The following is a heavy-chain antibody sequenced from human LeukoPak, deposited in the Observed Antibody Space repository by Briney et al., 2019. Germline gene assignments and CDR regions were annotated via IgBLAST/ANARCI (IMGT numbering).Heavy chain of an antibody. CDR2: IYYSGST. CDR1: GGSISSSSYY. CDR3: ASLGFGELYFDY. V-gene: IGHV4-39*01. J-gene: IGHJ4*02. D-gene: IGHD3-10*01. Sequence: SETLSLTCTVSGGSISSSSYYWGWIRQPPGKGLEWIVSIYYSGSTYYNPSLKSRVTISVDTSKNQFSLKLSSVTAADTAVYYCASLGFGELYFDYWGQGTLVTVSS.